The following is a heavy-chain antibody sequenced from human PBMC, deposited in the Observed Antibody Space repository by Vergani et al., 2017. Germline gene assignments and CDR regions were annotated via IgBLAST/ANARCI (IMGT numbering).Heavy chain of an antibody. CDR2: ISYDGRNK. CDR1: GFTFSSYG. J-gene: IGHJ6*03. CDR3: AASRYYYYYMDV. Sequence: QVRLVESGGGVVQPGRSLRLSCAASGFTFSSYGMRWVRQAPGKGLEWVAVISYDGRNKSYADSVKGRFTISRDNSKNTLYLQMNSLRAEDTAVYYCAASRYYYYYMDVWGKGTTVTVSS. V-gene: IGHV3-30*03.